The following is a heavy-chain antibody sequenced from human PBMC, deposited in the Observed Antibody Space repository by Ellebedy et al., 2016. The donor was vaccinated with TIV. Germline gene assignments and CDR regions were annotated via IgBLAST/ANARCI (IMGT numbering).Heavy chain of an antibody. CDR2: ISYDGSNK. V-gene: IGHV3-30*18. D-gene: IGHD1-26*01. Sequence: PGGSLRLSCAASGFTFSSYGMHWVLQATGQGLEWVAVISYDGSNKYYADAVKGRFTISRDNSKNTLYLQMNSLRAEDTAVYYCAKGRGGSYYSSIDYWGQGTLVTVSS. CDR3: AKGRGGSYYSSIDY. CDR1: GFTFSSYG. J-gene: IGHJ4*02.